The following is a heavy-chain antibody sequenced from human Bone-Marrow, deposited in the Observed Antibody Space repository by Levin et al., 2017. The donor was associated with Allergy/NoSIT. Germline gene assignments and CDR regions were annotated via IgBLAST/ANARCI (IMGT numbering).Heavy chain of an antibody. Sequence: PGGSLRLSCAASGFTFNNAWMSWVRQAPGKGLEWVGRIKKKADGGTTDYAAPVKGRFTISRDDSKNMLYLQMNSLKTEDTAVYFCTTEQLVFDSWGQGTLVTVSS. V-gene: IGHV3-15*01. J-gene: IGHJ4*02. D-gene: IGHD1-1*01. CDR3: TTEQLVFDS. CDR2: IKKKADGGTT. CDR1: GFTFNNAW.